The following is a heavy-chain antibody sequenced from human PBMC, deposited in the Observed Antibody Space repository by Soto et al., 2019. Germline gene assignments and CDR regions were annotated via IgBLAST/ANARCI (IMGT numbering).Heavy chain of an antibody. CDR3: ARVYQYGEFDY. J-gene: IGHJ4*02. CDR2: IYYSGST. V-gene: IGHV4-31*03. CDR1: GGSISSGGYY. D-gene: IGHD4-17*01. Sequence: SETLSLTSTVSGGSISSGGYYWSWIRQHPGKGLEWIGYIYYSGSTYYNPSLKSRVTISVDTSKNQFSLKPSSVTAADTAVYYCARVYQYGEFDYWGQGTLVTVSS.